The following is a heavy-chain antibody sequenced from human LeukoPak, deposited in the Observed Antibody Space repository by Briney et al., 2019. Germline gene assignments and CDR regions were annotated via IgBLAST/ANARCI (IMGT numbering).Heavy chain of an antibody. V-gene: IGHV1-2*02. Sequence: ASVKVSCKAPGYTFTGYYMHWARQAPGQGLEWMGWINPNSGGTNYAQKFQGRVTMTRDTSISTAYMELSRLRSDDTAVYYCARLYYGSGSPPDYWGQGTLVTVSS. CDR3: ARLYYGSGSPPDY. CDR1: GYTFTGYY. CDR2: INPNSGGT. J-gene: IGHJ4*02. D-gene: IGHD3-10*01.